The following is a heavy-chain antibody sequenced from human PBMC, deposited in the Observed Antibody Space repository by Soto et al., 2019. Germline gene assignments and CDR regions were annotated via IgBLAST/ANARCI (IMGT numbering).Heavy chain of an antibody. J-gene: IGHJ4*02. CDR3: ARHHVRGRTIAGAAEF. Sequence: QVRLQQWGAGLLKPSETLSLTCAVYGGSLSGYYWSWIRQPPGTALEWIGEFSHSGNPNYNPSLKGRVTISVDTSKSQLFLNLSSVTAADTAMYYCARHHVRGRTIAGAAEFWGQGTLVTVSS. V-gene: IGHV4-34*01. CDR2: FSHSGNP. CDR1: GGSLSGYY. D-gene: IGHD1-26*01.